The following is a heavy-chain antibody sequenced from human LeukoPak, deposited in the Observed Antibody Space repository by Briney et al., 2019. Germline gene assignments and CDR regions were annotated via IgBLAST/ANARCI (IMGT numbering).Heavy chain of an antibody. CDR1: GVSISSYY. D-gene: IGHD3-22*01. Sequence: PSETLSLTCTVSGVSISSYYLSWIRQPPGKGLEWIGYIYYSGSSNYNPSLKSRVTISVDTSRNQFSLKLSSVTAPDTAFYYCASSPTSYYDRIYFDYWGQGALVTVSS. CDR2: IYYSGSS. V-gene: IGHV4-59*08. J-gene: IGHJ4*02. CDR3: ASSPTSYYDRIYFDY.